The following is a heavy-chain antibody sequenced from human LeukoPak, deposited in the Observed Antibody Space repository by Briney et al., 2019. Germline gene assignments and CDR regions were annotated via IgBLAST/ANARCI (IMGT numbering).Heavy chain of an antibody. J-gene: IGHJ4*02. D-gene: IGHD4-23*01. CDR1: GGSFSGYY. CDR3: ARRDTVENKTDY. V-gene: IGHV4-34*01. CDR2: INHSGST. Sequence: SETLSLTCAVYGGSFSGYYWSWIRQPPGKGLEWIGEINHSGSTNYNPSLKSRVTISVDTSKNQFSLKLSSVTAADTAVYYCARRDTVENKTDYWGQGTLVTVSS.